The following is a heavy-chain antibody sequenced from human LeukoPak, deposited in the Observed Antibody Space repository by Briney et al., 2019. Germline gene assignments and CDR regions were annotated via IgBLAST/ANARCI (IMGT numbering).Heavy chain of an antibody. Sequence: PSETLSLTCTVSGYSISSGSYYWSWIRQPAGKGPEWIGRIYTSGSTNYNPSLKSRVTISVDTSKNQFSLKLSSVTAADTAVYYCARAEYYGSDPYYYCYYYMGVWAKGPRSPSP. D-gene: IGHD3-10*01. J-gene: IGHJ6*03. CDR2: IYTSGST. V-gene: IGHV4-61*02. CDR1: GYSISSGSYY. CDR3: ARAEYYGSDPYYYCYYYMGV.